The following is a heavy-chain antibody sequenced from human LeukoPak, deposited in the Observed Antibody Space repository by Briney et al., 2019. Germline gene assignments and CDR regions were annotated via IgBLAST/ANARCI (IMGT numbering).Heavy chain of an antibody. CDR3: AREPGIAVAGNWFDP. CDR2: ISVYNGNT. V-gene: IGHV1-18*01. CDR1: GYTFTSYG. Sequence: ASVKVSCRASGYTFTSYGISWVRQAPGQGLEWMGWISVYNGNTNYAQKLQDRVTMTTDTSTSTAYMELRSLRSDDTAVYYCAREPGIAVAGNWFDPWSQGTLVTVSS. D-gene: IGHD6-19*01. J-gene: IGHJ5*02.